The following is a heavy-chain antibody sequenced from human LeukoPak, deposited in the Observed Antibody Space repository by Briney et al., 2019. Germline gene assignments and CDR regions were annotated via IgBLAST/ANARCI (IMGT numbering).Heavy chain of an antibody. CDR3: ARGSPIVVVPAAMAY. D-gene: IGHD2-2*01. CDR1: GYTFTGYY. Sequence: GASVKVSCKASGYTFTGYYMHWVRQAPGQGLEWVGWINPNSGGTNYAQKFQGRVTMTRDTSISTAYMELSRLRSDDTAVYYCARGSPIVVVPAAMAYWGQGTLVTASS. CDR2: INPNSGGT. V-gene: IGHV1-2*02. J-gene: IGHJ4*02.